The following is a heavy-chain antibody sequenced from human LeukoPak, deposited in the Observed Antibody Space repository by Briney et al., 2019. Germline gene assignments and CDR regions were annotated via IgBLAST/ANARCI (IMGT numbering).Heavy chain of an antibody. CDR2: IYYTGNT. CDR3: ARRSKAVAGLAFDI. Sequence: SETLSLTCTVSGGSISSYYWSWIRQPPGKGLEWIGYIYYTGNTNYNVSLKSRLTISVDTSKNQFYLQLSSVTAADTAVYYCARRSKAVAGLAFDIWGQGTMVTVSS. CDR1: GGSISSYY. D-gene: IGHD6-19*01. V-gene: IGHV4-59*08. J-gene: IGHJ3*02.